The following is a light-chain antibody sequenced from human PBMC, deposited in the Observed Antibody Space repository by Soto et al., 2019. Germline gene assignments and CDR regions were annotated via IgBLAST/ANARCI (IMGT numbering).Light chain of an antibody. CDR3: QQCGSSST. V-gene: IGKV3-20*01. J-gene: IGKJ5*01. CDR2: GAS. CDR1: QTFSNSF. Sequence: EIVLKQSPGTLSLSPLETVTLFSRASQTFSNSFLSWFQQIPGQAPRLLIYGASMRATGIPDRFSGSGSGTDFTLTISRLETEDFAVYYCQQCGSSSTFGQGTRLEIK.